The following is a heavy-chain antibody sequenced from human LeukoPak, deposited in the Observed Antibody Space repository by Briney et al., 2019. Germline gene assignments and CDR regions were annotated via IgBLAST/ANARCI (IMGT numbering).Heavy chain of an antibody. CDR3: ARGGGYEQLVPFDY. V-gene: IGHV3-66*01. D-gene: IGHD6-13*01. J-gene: IGHJ4*02. CDR2: IYSGGST. Sequence: GGSLRLSCAASGFTVSSNYMSWVRQAPGKGLEWVSVIYSGGSTYYADSVKCRFTISRDNSKNTLYLQMNSLRAEDTAVYYCARGGGYEQLVPFDYWGQGTLVTVSS. CDR1: GFTVSSNY.